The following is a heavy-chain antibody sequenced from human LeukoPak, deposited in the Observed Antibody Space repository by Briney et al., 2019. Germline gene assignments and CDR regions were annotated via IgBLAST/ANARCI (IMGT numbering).Heavy chain of an antibody. V-gene: IGHV3-7*01. CDR1: GFTFSSHW. CDR2: INQDGSEK. J-gene: IGHJ4*02. Sequence: GGSLRFSCAASGFTFSSHWMNWVRKAPGKGLEWVANINQDGSEKYYVDSVKGRFTISRDNAKNSLYLQMNSLRAEDTAVYYCAEVNTDWGQGTLVTVSS. D-gene: IGHD3-22*01. CDR3: AEVNTD.